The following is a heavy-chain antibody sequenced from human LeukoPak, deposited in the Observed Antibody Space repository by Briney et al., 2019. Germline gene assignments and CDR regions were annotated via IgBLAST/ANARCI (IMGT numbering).Heavy chain of an antibody. Sequence: SETLSLTCTVSGGSISSYYWSWIRQPPGKGLEWIGYIYYSGSTNYNPSLKSRVTISVDTSKIQFSLKLSSMTAADTAVYYCARGEDIRYFDLWGRGTLVTVSS. CDR1: GGSISSYY. V-gene: IGHV4-59*01. J-gene: IGHJ2*01. CDR3: ARGEDIRYFDL. CDR2: IYYSGST. D-gene: IGHD2-15*01.